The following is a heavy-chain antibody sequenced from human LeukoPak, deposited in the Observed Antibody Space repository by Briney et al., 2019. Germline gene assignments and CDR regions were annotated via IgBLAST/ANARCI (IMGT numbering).Heavy chain of an antibody. J-gene: IGHJ4*02. CDR2: ISGSGGRT. CDR1: GYTFNNNA. CDR3: ATGLLGGSYLQGDY. D-gene: IGHD1-26*01. Sequence: GGSLRLSCAASGYTFNNNAMTWVRQAPGKGLEWVSTISGSGGRTYYADSVKGRFTISRGNPKNTLYLQMNSLRAEDTAVYYCATGLLGGSYLQGDYWGQGTLVTVSS. V-gene: IGHV3-23*01.